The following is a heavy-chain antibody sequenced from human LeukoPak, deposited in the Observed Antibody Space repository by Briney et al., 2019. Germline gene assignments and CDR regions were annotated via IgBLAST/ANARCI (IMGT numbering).Heavy chain of an antibody. D-gene: IGHD3-3*01. CDR3: ARRRLAYDFWSGPTTTRFDY. J-gene: IGHJ4*02. V-gene: IGHV4-39*07. CDR2: INHSGST. CDR1: GGSISSSSYY. Sequence: PSETLSLTCTVSGGSISSSSYYWSWIRQPPGKGLEWIGEINHSGSTNYNPSLKSRVTISVDTSKNQFSLKLSSVTAADTAVYYCARRRLAYDFWSGPTTTRFDYWGQGTLVTVSS.